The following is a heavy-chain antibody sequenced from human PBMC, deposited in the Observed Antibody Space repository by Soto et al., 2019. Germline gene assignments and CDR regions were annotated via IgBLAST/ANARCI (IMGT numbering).Heavy chain of an antibody. V-gene: IGHV4-34*02. CDR2: INHSRFT. CDR3: VRGRAFMSRVAFDI. D-gene: IGHD1-26*01. CDR1: GGSFSDYY. Sequence: QVQLQQRGAGLLKPSETLSLTCAVLGGSFSDYYWTWIRQPPGKGLEWIGEINHSRFTSYNPSLKSRRTLLVDTSTKEFSLNLSSVTAADTAAYHCVRGRAFMSRVAFDIWGQGTMVTVSS. J-gene: IGHJ3*02.